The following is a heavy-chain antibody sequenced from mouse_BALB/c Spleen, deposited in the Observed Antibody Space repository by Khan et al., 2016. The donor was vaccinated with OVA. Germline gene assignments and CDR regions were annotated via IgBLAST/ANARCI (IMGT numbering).Heavy chain of an antibody. CDR3: ARQPYYHYDIMDY. Sequence: QVQLKESGPGLVAPSQSLSITCTISGFSLTNYGVHWVRQPPGKGLEWLGVIWNDGNTAYNSALKSRLTISKDNSKSQVFLKMNSLQTDDTAMYFCARQPYYHYDIMDYWGQGTSVTVSA. CDR1: GFSLTNYG. J-gene: IGHJ4*01. D-gene: IGHD2-10*01. CDR2: IWNDGNT. V-gene: IGHV2-6-1*01.